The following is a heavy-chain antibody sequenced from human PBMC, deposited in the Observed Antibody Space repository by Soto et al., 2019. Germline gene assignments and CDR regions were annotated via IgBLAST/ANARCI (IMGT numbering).Heavy chain of an antibody. D-gene: IGHD6-19*01. V-gene: IGHV1-69*01. J-gene: IGHJ4*02. CDR2: IIPIFGTA. CDR3: ARDSPTIAVAGTVLYFYY. Sequence: QLQLVQSGAEVKKPGSSVKVSCKASGGTFSSYAISWVRQAPGQGLEWMGGIIPIFGTANYAQKLQGRDMITAEESTSTTYLELSSLRSEATAVYYCARDSPTIAVAGTVLYFYYWGQGTLVTVSS. CDR1: GGTFSSYA.